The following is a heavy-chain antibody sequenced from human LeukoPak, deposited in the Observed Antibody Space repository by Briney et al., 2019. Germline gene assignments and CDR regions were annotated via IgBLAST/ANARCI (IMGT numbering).Heavy chain of an antibody. J-gene: IGHJ6*02. CDR3: ARENLASYSAMVRGYGMDV. CDR2: ISGGSSYI. D-gene: IGHD3-10*01. Sequence: PGKSLRLSCAASGFTFSSHSMSWVRQAPGKGLEWVSSISGGSSYIYYADSVKGRFTISRDNSKNSLYLQMNSLRAEDTAVYYCARENLASYSAMVRGYGMDVWGRGTRVTVSS. V-gene: IGHV3-21*01. CDR1: GFTFSSHS.